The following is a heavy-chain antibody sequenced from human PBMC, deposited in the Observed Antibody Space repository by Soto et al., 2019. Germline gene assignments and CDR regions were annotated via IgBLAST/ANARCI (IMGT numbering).Heavy chain of an antibody. CDR2: IIPIFGTA. D-gene: IGHD2-2*01. V-gene: IGHV1-69*01. CDR1: GGTFSSYA. CDR3: ARVPPGHCSSTSCYVVVDAFDI. Sequence: QVQLLQSGAEVKKPGSSVKVSCKASGGTFSSYAISWVRQAPGQGLEWMGGIIPIFGTANDAQKFKGRVTITADESTSTAYMEVSSLRSEDTAVYYCARVPPGHCSSTSCYVVVDAFDILGQGTIVTVSS. J-gene: IGHJ3*02.